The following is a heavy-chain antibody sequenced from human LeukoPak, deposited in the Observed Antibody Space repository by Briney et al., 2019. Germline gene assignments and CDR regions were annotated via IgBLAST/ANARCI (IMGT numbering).Heavy chain of an antibody. V-gene: IGHV1-18*01. Sequence: ASVKVSCKASGYTFTSHGISWVRQAPGQGLEWMGWISAYNGNTNYAQKLQGRVTMTTDTSTSTAYMELRSLRSDDTAVYYCARDLWEYSGSYYWLDYWGQGTLVTVSS. J-gene: IGHJ4*02. CDR3: ARDLWEYSGSYYWLDY. D-gene: IGHD1-26*01. CDR2: ISAYNGNT. CDR1: GYTFTSHG.